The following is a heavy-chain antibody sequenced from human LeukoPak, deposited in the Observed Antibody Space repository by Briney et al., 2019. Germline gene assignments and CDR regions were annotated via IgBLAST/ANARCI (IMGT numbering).Heavy chain of an antibody. Sequence: SETLSLTCTVSGVSVSNYYWSWIRQPPGKGLEWIGYIFYSGSTNYNPSLKSRVTLSVDTSKNQFSLKLTSVTAADTAVYYCSRESGAFCPFGYWGQGTLVIVPP. CDR3: SRESGAFCPFGY. J-gene: IGHJ4*02. D-gene: IGHD1-26*01. CDR1: GVSVSNYY. CDR2: IFYSGST. V-gene: IGHV4-59*02.